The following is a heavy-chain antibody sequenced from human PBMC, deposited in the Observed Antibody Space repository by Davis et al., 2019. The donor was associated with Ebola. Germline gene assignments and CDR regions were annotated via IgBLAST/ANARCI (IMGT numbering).Heavy chain of an antibody. Sequence: GGSLRLSCAASGFTFSSYEMNWVRQAPGKGLEWVSAISGSGGSTYYADSVKGRFTISRDNSKNTLYLQMNSLRAEDTAVYYCAKVSSSGWYYFDYWGQGTLVTVSS. D-gene: IGHD6-19*01. CDR3: AKVSSSGWYYFDY. J-gene: IGHJ4*02. V-gene: IGHV3-23*01. CDR1: GFTFSSYE. CDR2: ISGSGGST.